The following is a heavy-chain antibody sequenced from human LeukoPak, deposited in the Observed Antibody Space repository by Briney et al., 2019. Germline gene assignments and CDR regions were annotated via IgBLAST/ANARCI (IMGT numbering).Heavy chain of an antibody. V-gene: IGHV3-20*04. CDR2: INWNGGNT. CDR1: GFTFDDYG. J-gene: IGHJ4*02. Sequence: GGSLRLSCAASGFTFDDYGMTWVRQAPGKGLEWVSGINWNGGNTGYADSVRGRFTMSRDNGRNSLYLQMTNLRAEDTAIYYCARRGSGWYDYYFDFWGQGTLVTVSA. CDR3: ARRGSGWYDYYFDF. D-gene: IGHD6-19*01.